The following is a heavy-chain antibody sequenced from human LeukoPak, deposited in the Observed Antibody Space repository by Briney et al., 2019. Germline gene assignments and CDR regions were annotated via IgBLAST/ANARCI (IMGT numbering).Heavy chain of an antibody. CDR1: RFTFSSYS. Sequence: GGSLRLSCAASRFTFSSYSMNWVRQAPGKGLEWVSSISSSSSYIYYADSVKGRFTISRDNAKNTLYLQMNSLRAEDTAVYYCARDPSYGTSLDYWGQGTLVTVSS. CDR3: ARDPSYGTSLDY. V-gene: IGHV3-21*01. D-gene: IGHD5-18*01. CDR2: ISSSSSYI. J-gene: IGHJ4*02.